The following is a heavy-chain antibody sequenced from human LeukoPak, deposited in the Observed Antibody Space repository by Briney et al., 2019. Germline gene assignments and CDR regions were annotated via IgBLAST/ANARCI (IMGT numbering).Heavy chain of an antibody. CDR3: ARARYSSSWYEGTVDY. D-gene: IGHD6-13*01. CDR2: ISSSSSYI. Sequence: ETLSLTCTVSGGSISSYYWSWVRQAPGKGLEWVSSISSSSSYIYYADSVKGRFTISRDNAKNSLYLQMNSLRAEDTAVYYCARARYSSSWYEGTVDYWGQGTLVTVSS. V-gene: IGHV3-21*01. J-gene: IGHJ4*02. CDR1: GGSISSYY.